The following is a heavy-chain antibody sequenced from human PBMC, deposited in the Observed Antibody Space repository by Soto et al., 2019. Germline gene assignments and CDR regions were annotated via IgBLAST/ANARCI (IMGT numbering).Heavy chain of an antibody. D-gene: IGHD6-13*01. CDR1: GDSVSSNSAA. CDR2: TYYRSKWYN. J-gene: IGHJ4*02. Sequence: SQTLSLTCAISGDSVSSNSAAWNWTRQSPSRGLEWLGRTYYRSKWYNDYAVSVKSRITINPDTSKNQFSLQLNSVTPEDTAVYYCARSFGVAAAGPFDYWGQGTLVTVSS. CDR3: ARSFGVAAAGPFDY. V-gene: IGHV6-1*01.